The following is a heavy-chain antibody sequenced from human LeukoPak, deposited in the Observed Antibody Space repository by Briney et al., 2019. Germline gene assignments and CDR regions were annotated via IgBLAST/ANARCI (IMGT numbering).Heavy chain of an antibody. CDR3: ARTYSNYFGRGWFDP. CDR1: GGSISDYY. J-gene: IGHJ5*02. CDR2: IHSSGST. D-gene: IGHD4-11*01. V-gene: IGHV4-59*08. Sequence: PSETLSLTCTVSGGSISDYYWTWIRQPPGKGLEWIAYIHSSGSTNYNPSLKSRVTISVDTSKNQFSLKLSSVTAADTAVYYCARTYSNYFGRGWFDPWGQGTLVTVSS.